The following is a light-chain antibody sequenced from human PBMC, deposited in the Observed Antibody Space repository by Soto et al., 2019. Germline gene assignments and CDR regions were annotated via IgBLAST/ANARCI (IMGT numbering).Light chain of an antibody. CDR3: QQRSNWPGLT. J-gene: IGKJ4*01. CDR1: QSVSSY. V-gene: IGKV3-11*01. Sequence: EILLTQSPATLSLSPGERATLSCRASQSVSSYLAWYQQKPGQAPRLLIYDASNRATGITARFSGSGSGTDFTLTISSLEPEDFAVYYCQQRSNWPGLTFGGGTKVEIK. CDR2: DAS.